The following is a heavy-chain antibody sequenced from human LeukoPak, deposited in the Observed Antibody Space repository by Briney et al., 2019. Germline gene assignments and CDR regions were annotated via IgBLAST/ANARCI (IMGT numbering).Heavy chain of an antibody. CDR1: GFTVSSNY. V-gene: IGHV3-53*01. CDR3: ARDERGNWNDTPRY. D-gene: IGHD1-1*01. CDR2: IYSGGST. Sequence: GGSLRLSCAASGFTVSSNYVSWVRQAPGKGLEWVSVIYSGGSTYYADSVKGRFTISRDNSKNTLYLQMNSLRAEDTAMYYCARDERGNWNDTPRYWGQGTLVTVSS. J-gene: IGHJ4*02.